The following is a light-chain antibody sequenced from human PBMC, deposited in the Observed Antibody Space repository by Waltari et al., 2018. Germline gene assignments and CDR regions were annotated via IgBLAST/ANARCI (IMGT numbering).Light chain of an antibody. CDR1: ELPRKY. V-gene: IGLV3-10*01. Sequence: SYELTQSPSVSVSPGQTARITCSGHELPRKYAYWFQQKSGQSPRLVIDEDTKRPSGLPERFAGSSSGTVDTLAISGGQVDDEADYYCYSSDSTGLRVFGGGTTVVVL. CDR3: YSSDSTGLRV. CDR2: EDT. J-gene: IGLJ1*01.